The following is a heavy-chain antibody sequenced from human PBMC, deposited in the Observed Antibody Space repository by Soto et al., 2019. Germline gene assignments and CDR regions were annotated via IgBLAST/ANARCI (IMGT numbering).Heavy chain of an antibody. CDR1: GDSISSGDYY. V-gene: IGHV4-39*01. CDR3: ARHPGWFDP. J-gene: IGHJ5*02. Sequence: SETLSLSCTVSGDSISSGDYYWGWIRQPPGKGLEWIGSIYYSGSTYYNPSLKSRVTISVDTSKNQFSLKLSSVTAADTAVYYCARHPGWFDPWGQGTLVTVSS. CDR2: IYYSGST.